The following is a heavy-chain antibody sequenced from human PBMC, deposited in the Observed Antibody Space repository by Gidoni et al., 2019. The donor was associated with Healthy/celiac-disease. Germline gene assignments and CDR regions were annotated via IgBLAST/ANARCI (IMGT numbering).Heavy chain of an antibody. CDR3: ARGRVDTAMVSSVSDAFDI. CDR1: GGTFSSYA. Sequence: QVQLVQSGAEVKKPGSSVKVSCKASGGTFSSYAISWVRQAPGQGLEWMGGIIPIFGTANYAQKFQGRVTITADESTSTAYMELSSLRSEDTAVYYCARGRVDTAMVSSVSDAFDIWGQGTMVTVSS. CDR2: IIPIFGTA. D-gene: IGHD5-18*01. J-gene: IGHJ3*02. V-gene: IGHV1-69*01.